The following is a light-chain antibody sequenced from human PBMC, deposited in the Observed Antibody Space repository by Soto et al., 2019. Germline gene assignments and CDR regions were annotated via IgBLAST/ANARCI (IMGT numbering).Light chain of an antibody. Sequence: DIQMTQSPSTLSASLGDRVTITCRASQSISSWLAWYQQKPGKAPKLLIQTASRLEIGVPSRFSGSGSGTEFTLTISSLQPDDFATYYCQQYSSYSRTFGQGTKVEIK. CDR2: TAS. CDR3: QQYSSYSRT. J-gene: IGKJ1*01. CDR1: QSISSW. V-gene: IGKV1-5*03.